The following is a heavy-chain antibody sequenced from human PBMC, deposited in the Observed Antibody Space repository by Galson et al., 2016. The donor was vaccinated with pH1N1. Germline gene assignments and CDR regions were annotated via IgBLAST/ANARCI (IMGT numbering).Heavy chain of an antibody. J-gene: IGHJ4*02. CDR3: AHLYYYDTSGFYRYFDY. V-gene: IGHV2-5*02. CDR1: GFSITNRGEA. Sequence: PALVTSTQTLTLTCIFSGFSITNRGEAVGWIRQPPGKALEWLALVYWDDDKFYSRSLQSRLTITKDTSKNQVVLRMTNMDPVDTGTYYCAHLYYYDTSGFYRYFDYWGQGILVTVSS. CDR2: VYWDDDK. D-gene: IGHD3-22*01.